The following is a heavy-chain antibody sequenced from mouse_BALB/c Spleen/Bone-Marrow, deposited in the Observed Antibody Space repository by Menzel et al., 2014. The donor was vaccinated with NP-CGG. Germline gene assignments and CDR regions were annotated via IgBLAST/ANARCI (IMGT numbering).Heavy chain of an antibody. Sequence: EVHLVESGGGLVQPEGSLKLSCAASGFDFSRYWMSWVRQAPGKGLEWIGEINPDSRTINYSPSLKDKFIISRDNAKNTLYLRLNKVRSEDTALYYCARPDYYGYLNYWGQGTTLTVSS. J-gene: IGHJ2*01. CDR3: ARPDYYGYLNY. D-gene: IGHD1-1*01. CDR1: GFDFSRYW. CDR2: INPDSRTI. V-gene: IGHV4-1*02.